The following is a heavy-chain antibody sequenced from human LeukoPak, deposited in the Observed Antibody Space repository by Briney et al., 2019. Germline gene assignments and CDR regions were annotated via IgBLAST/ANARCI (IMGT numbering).Heavy chain of an antibody. V-gene: IGHV3-21*01. CDR2: ISSSSSYI. J-gene: IGHJ6*02. CDR1: GFTFSTYA. CDR3: ARGGELLPYYYYGMDV. D-gene: IGHD1-7*01. Sequence: GGSLRLSCAASGFTFSTYAMSWVRQAPGNGLEWVSSISSSSSYIYYADSVKGRFTISRDNAKNSLYLQMNSLRAEDTAVYYCARGGELLPYYYYGMDVWGQGTTVTVSS.